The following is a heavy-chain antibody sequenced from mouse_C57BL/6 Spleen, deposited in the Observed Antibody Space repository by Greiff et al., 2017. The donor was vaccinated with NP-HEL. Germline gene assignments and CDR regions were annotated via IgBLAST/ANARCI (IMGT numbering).Heavy chain of an antibody. Sequence: DVMLVESGGGLVQPGGSLSLSCAASGFTFTDYYMSWVRQPPGKALEWLGFIRNKANGYTTEYSASVKGRFTISRDNSQSILYLQMNALRAEDSATYYCARYREVVRYFDVWGTGTTVTVSS. D-gene: IGHD1-1*01. CDR3: ARYREVVRYFDV. V-gene: IGHV7-3*01. CDR2: IRNKANGYTT. J-gene: IGHJ1*03. CDR1: GFTFTDYY.